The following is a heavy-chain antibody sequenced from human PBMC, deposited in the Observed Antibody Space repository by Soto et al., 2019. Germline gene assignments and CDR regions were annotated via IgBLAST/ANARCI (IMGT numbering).Heavy chain of an antibody. CDR1: GFTFSSYA. D-gene: IGHD4-17*01. CDR2: ISYDGSNK. CDR3: ARGDRAYGDYGPPVDYFDY. Sequence: QVQLVESGGGVVQPGRSLRLSCAASGFTFSSYAMHWVRQAPGKGLEWVAVISYDGSNKYYADSVRGRFTISRDNSKNTLYLKMNSLRAEDTAVYYCARGDRAYGDYGPPVDYFDYWGQGTLVTVSS. V-gene: IGHV3-30-3*01. J-gene: IGHJ4*02.